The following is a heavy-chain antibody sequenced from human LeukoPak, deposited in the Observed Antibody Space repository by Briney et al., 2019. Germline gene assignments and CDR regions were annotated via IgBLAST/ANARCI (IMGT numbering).Heavy chain of an antibody. D-gene: IGHD6-13*01. CDR3: AALSSGIAALGAFDI. CDR2: VSAYNGNT. V-gene: IGHV1-18*01. CDR1: GYTFTSYG. Sequence: ASVKVSCKASGYTFTSYGISWVRQAPGQGLEWMGWVSAYNGNTNYAQKLQGRVTMTTDTSTSTAYMELRSLRSDDTAVYYCAALSSGIAALGAFDIWGQGTMVTVSS. J-gene: IGHJ3*02.